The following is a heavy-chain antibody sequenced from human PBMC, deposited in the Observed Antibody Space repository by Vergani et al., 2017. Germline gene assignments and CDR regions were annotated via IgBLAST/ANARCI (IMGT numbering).Heavy chain of an antibody. CDR1: GFTFSSYS. J-gene: IGHJ6*03. CDR2: ISSSSSYI. Sequence: EVQLVESGGGLVKPGGSLRLSCAASGFTFSSYSMNWVRQAPGKGLEWVSSISSSSSYIYYADSVKGRFTISRDNAKNSLYLQMNSLRAEDTAVYYCARAAQQLVNSPYYYMDVWGKGTTVTVSS. D-gene: IGHD6-13*01. CDR3: ARAAQQLVNSPYYYMDV. V-gene: IGHV3-21*01.